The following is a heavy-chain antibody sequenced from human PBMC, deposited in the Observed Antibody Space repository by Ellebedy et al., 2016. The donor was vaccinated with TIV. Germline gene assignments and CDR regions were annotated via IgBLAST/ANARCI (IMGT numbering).Heavy chain of an antibody. Sequence: SETLSLXCAVSGGSISSGCYSWSWIRQPPGKGLEWIGYIYHSGSTYHTPSLKSRVTISVDRAKNQFSLKLSSVTAADTAVYYCARVYQGDYGDYYFDYWGQGTLVTVSS. CDR3: ARVYQGDYGDYYFDY. CDR1: GGSISSGCYS. J-gene: IGHJ4*02. D-gene: IGHD4-17*01. V-gene: IGHV4-30-2*01. CDR2: IYHSGST.